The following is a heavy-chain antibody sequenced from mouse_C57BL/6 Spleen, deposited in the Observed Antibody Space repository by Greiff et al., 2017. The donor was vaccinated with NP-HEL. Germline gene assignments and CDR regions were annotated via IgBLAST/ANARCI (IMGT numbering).Heavy chain of an antibody. CDR1: GFTFSSYA. J-gene: IGHJ3*01. CDR3: ARAYYDYSKPFAY. V-gene: IGHV5-4*03. CDR2: ISDGGSYT. D-gene: IGHD2-4*01. Sequence: EVKLMESGGGLVKPGGSLKLSCAASGFTFSSYAMSWVRQTPEKRLEWVATISDGGSYTYYPDNVKGRFTISRDNAKNNLYLQMSHLKSEDTAMYYYARAYYDYSKPFAYWGQGTLVTVSA.